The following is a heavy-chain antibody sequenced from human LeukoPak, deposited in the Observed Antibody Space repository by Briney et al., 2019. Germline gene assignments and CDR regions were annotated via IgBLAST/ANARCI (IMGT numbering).Heavy chain of an antibody. D-gene: IGHD2-2*01. V-gene: IGHV1-2*02. CDR1: GYTFTGYY. J-gene: IGHJ4*02. CDR3: ARVPRRYCSSTSCPCFDY. Sequence: GASVKVSCKASGYTFTGYYMHWVRQAPGQGLEWMGWINPNSGGTNYAQKFQGRVTMTRDTSISTAYMELSRLRSDDTAVYYCARVPRRYCSSTSCPCFDYWGQGTLVTVSS. CDR2: INPNSGGT.